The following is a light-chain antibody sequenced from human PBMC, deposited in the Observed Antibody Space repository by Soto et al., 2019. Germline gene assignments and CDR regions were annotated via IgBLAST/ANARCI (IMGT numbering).Light chain of an antibody. Sequence: EIVLTQSPATLSLSPGERATLSCRSSQSVSSYLAWYQQKPGQAPRLLIYDASSRATGIPARFSGSGSGTDFTLAISSREPEDYAVYYCQQRGNWPFLTFGGGTKVEIK. V-gene: IGKV3-11*01. CDR2: DAS. CDR3: QQRGNWPFLT. CDR1: QSVSSY. J-gene: IGKJ4*02.